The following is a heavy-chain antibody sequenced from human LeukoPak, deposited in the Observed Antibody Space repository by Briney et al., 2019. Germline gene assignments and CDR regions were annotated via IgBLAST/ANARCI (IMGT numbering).Heavy chain of an antibody. Sequence: GGSLRLSCAASGFTFSSYWMHWVRQAPGKGLVWVSRINTDGSDTSYADSVKGRFTISRDNAKNTLYLQMNSLRAEDTAVYYCARDRYPAAREFDYWGQGTLVTVSS. J-gene: IGHJ4*02. CDR3: ARDRYPAAREFDY. D-gene: IGHD2-2*01. CDR2: INTDGSDT. CDR1: GFTFSSYW. V-gene: IGHV3-74*01.